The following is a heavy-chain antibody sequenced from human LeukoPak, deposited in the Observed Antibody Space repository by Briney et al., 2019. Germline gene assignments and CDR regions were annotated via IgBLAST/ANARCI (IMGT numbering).Heavy chain of an antibody. CDR3: AKDGGRGSSDY. CDR2: ISYDGSNK. Sequence: GGSLRLSCAASGFTFSSYAMHWVRQAPGKGLEWVAVISYDGSNKYYADSVKGRLTISRDNSKNTLYLQMNSLRAEDTAVYYCAKDGGRGSSDYWGQGTLVTVSS. D-gene: IGHD6-13*01. CDR1: GFTFSSYA. V-gene: IGHV3-30*04. J-gene: IGHJ4*02.